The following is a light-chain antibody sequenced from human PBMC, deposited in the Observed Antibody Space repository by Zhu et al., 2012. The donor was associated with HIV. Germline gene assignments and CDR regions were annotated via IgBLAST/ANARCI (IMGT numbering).Light chain of an antibody. CDR1: EPIAKD. V-gene: IGKV1-9*01. CDR3: QQLYTYPLFT. Sequence: DIQLTQSPSFLSASVGDRVTITCRASEPIAKDLAWYQHKPGKAPKLLIYDASTLQSGVPSTFSGSGSGTEFTLTISSLQPEDFAIYYCQQLYTYPLFTFGPGTKVDIK. J-gene: IGKJ3*01. CDR2: DAS.